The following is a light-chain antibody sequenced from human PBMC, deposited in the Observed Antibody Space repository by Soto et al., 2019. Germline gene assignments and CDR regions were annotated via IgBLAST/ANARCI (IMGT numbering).Light chain of an antibody. J-gene: IGKJ4*01. CDR1: QSVLYSSNNRNY. CDR2: WAS. V-gene: IGKV4-1*01. CDR3: QQYYSAPLT. Sequence: DIVMTQSPDSLAVSLGERATINCKSSQSVLYSSNNRNYLAWYQQRLGQPPKLIFYWASTRESGVPERFSGSGSGTDFTLTISSLQAEDVAVYYCQQYYSAPLTFGGGTKV.